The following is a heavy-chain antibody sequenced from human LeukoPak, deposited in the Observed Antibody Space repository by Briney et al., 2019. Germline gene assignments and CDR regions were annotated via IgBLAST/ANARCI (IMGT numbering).Heavy chain of an antibody. V-gene: IGHV3-30*18. CDR1: GFTFNSFG. CDR2: ISYDGNKK. Sequence: GGSLRLSCAAFGFTFNSFGMFWVRQAPGKGLEWMAVISYDGNKKDYADSVKGRFTISRDNSKNTLFLQMNSLRVEDTAVYYCAKVRWGYCSTTSCYCFDYWGQGTLVIVSS. D-gene: IGHD2-2*01. CDR3: AKVRWGYCSTTSCYCFDY. J-gene: IGHJ4*02.